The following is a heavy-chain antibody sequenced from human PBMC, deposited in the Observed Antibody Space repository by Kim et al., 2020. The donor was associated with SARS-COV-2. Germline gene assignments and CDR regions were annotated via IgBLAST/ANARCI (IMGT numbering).Heavy chain of an antibody. CDR2: IYPGDSDT. CDR3: ARHKWIGELFGSNWFDP. V-gene: IGHV5-51*01. Sequence: GESLKISCKGSGYSFTRYWIGWVRQMPGKGLEWMGIIYPGDSDTRYSPFFQGQVTISADKSISTAYLQWSSLKASDTAMYYCARHKWIGELFGSNWFDPWGQGTLVTVSS. CDR1: GYSFTRYW. J-gene: IGHJ5*02. D-gene: IGHD3-10*01.